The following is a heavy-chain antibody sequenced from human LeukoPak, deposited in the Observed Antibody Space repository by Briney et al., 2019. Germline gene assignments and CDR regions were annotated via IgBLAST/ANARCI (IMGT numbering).Heavy chain of an antibody. CDR3: ARVGAVDAFDI. V-gene: IGHV3-21*01. D-gene: IGHD1-26*01. CDR1: GFTFSSYA. J-gene: IGHJ3*02. Sequence: PGGSLRLSCAASGFTFSSYAMSWVRQAPGKGLEWVSSISSSSSYIYYADSVKGRFTISRDNAKNSLYLQMNSLRAEDTAVYYCARVGAVDAFDIWGQGTMVTVSS. CDR2: ISSSSSYI.